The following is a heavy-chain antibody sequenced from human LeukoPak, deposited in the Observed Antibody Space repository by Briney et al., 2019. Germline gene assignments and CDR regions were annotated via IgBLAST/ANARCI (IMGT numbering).Heavy chain of an antibody. CDR3: ARNHGSGWYYFDY. CDR2: ISSSSSYI. J-gene: IGHJ4*02. V-gene: IGHV3-21*01. Sequence: GGCLRLSSAASGFTFSSYSMYWVRQAPGKGLEWVSSISSSSSYIYYADSVKGRFTITRDNAKNSLYLQMNSLRAEDTAVYYCARNHGSGWYYFDYWGQGTLVTVSS. D-gene: IGHD6-19*01. CDR1: GFTFSSYS.